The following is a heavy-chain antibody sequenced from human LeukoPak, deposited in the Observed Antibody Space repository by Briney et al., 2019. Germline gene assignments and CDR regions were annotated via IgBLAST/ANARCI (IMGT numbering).Heavy chain of an antibody. CDR1: GGSIRSNGYY. CDR2: ISYSGST. J-gene: IGHJ4*02. V-gene: IGHV4-39*01. D-gene: IGHD1-26*01. Sequence: SETLSLTCTVSGGSIRSNGYYWGWVRQPPGKGLEWIGSISYSGSTYYNPSLKSRVTISVDTSNNQFSLKLNSVIAADTAVYYCARLWSYPVHYFDYWGQGTLVTVSS. CDR3: ARLWSYPVHYFDY.